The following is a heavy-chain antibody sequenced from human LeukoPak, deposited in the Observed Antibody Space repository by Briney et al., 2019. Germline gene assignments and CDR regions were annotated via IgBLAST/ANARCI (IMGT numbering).Heavy chain of an antibody. CDR3: ARGGRHDYDGRPPDF. Sequence: AGGSLRLSCGASGFTFRTYWMHWVRQAPGKGLVWVSRIGGDGSNTNFADSVRGRFAISRDNAKNTLYLQMNSLRVEDTAVYYCARGGRHDYDGRPPDFWGQGTLVTVSS. V-gene: IGHV3-74*01. CDR2: IGGDGSNT. J-gene: IGHJ4*02. CDR1: GFTFRTYW. D-gene: IGHD4-23*01.